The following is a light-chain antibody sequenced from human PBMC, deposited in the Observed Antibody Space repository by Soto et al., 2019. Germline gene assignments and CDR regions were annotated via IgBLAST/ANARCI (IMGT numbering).Light chain of an antibody. CDR3: QQYGSSPPRT. Sequence: EIVMTQSPATLSVSPGERVTLSCRASQSVSSSLAWYQQKPGQSPRLLIYGASTRATGIPARFSGSGSGTDFTLTISSLQSEDFAVYYCQQYGSSPPRTFGQGTKVEIK. J-gene: IGKJ1*01. V-gene: IGKV3-15*01. CDR2: GAS. CDR1: QSVSSS.